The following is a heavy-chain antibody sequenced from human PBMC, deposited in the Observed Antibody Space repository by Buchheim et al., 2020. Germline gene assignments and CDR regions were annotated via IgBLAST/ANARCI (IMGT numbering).Heavy chain of an antibody. CDR3: ARDWGEMATTVGTFDY. V-gene: IGHV3-33*01. CDR2: IWYDGSNK. J-gene: IGHJ4*02. D-gene: IGHD5-24*01. CDR1: GFTFSSYG. Sequence: QVQLVESGGGVVQPGRSLRLSCAASGFTFSSYGMHWVRQAPGKGLEWVAVIWYDGSNKYYADSVKGRFTISRDNSKNTLYLQMNSLRAEDTAVYYCARDWGEMATTVGTFDYWGQGTL.